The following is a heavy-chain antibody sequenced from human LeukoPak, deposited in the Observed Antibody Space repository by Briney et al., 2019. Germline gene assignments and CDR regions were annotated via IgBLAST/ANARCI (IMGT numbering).Heavy chain of an antibody. CDR2: ISYDDSNK. Sequence: GGSLRLSCAASGFTFSSYGMHWARQPPGKGLEWVAVISYDDSNKYYADSVKGRFTISRDNSKNTLYQQMNSLRAEDTAVYYCARRVIDYDFDYWGQGTLVTVSS. CDR1: GFTFSSYG. V-gene: IGHV3-33*01. D-gene: IGHD3-10*01. J-gene: IGHJ4*02. CDR3: ARRVIDYDFDY.